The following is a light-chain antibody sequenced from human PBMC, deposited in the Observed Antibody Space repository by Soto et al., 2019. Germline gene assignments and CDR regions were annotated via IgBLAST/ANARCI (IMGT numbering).Light chain of an antibody. CDR1: QSVSSN. V-gene: IGKV3-20*01. CDR2: GAS. J-gene: IGKJ5*01. Sequence: EIVITQSLSTLSVSPEERSTLSCMASQSVSSNLAWYQQKPGQAPRLLIYGASSRATGIPDRFSGSGSGTDFTIPISRLEPEDFAVYSCQQYGSSPTTFGQGTRLEIK. CDR3: QQYGSSPTT.